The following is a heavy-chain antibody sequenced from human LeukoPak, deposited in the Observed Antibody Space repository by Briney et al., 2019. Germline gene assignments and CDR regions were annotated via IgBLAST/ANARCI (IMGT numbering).Heavy chain of an antibody. CDR2: IYNDGST. CDR3: ARGGKVRGAD. J-gene: IGHJ4*02. Sequence: SETLSLTCAVYGGSFSGYYCTWIRQPPGKGLEWIGEIYNDGSTNYNPSLKSRVTTSLDTSKNQCSLRLSSVTAADTAVYYCARGGKVRGADWGQGTLVTVSA. D-gene: IGHD3-10*01. V-gene: IGHV4-34*01. CDR1: GGSFSGYY.